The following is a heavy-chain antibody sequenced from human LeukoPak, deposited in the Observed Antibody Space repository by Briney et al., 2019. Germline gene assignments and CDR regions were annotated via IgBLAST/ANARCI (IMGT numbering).Heavy chain of an antibody. CDR3: ARGRRGTRVDFWSGYYSYYFDY. CDR2: INHSGST. V-gene: IGHV4-34*01. Sequence: SETLSLTCTVYGGSFSGYYWSWIRQPPGKGLEWIGEINHSGSTNYNPSLKSRVTISVDTSKNQFSLKLSSVTAADTAVYYCARGRRGTRVDFWSGYYSYYFDYWGQGTLVTVSS. CDR1: GGSFSGYY. D-gene: IGHD3-3*01. J-gene: IGHJ4*02.